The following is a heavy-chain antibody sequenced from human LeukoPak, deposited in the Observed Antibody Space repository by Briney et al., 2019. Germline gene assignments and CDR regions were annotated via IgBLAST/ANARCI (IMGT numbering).Heavy chain of an antibody. Sequence: SETLSLTCTVSGGSISSYYWSWIRQPPGEGLEWIGYIYYSGSTNYNPSPKSRVTISVDTSKNQFSLKLSSVTAADTAVYYCARGSSHADYWGQGTLVTVSS. CDR1: GGSISSYY. CDR2: IYYSGST. CDR3: ARGSSHADY. V-gene: IGHV4-59*01. J-gene: IGHJ4*02.